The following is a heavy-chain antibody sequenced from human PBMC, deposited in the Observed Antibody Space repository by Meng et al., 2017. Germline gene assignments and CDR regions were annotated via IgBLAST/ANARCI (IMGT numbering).Heavy chain of an antibody. D-gene: IGHD3-22*01. CDR3: AKNSVSSGYHYRD. V-gene: IGHV3-23*01. Sequence: GGSLRLSCAASGFTVSSNYMSWVRQAPGKGLEWVSAISGSGSSTYYADSVKGRFTISRDNSKNMLFLQMNSLRGEDTAIYYCAKNSVSSGYHYRDWGQGTLVTVSS. J-gene: IGHJ4*02. CDR1: GFTVSSNY. CDR2: ISGSGSST.